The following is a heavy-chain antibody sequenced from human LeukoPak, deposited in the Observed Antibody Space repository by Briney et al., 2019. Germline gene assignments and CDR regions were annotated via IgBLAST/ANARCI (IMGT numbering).Heavy chain of an antibody. CDR2: INHRGST. CDR3: ARAASIAVVIN. J-gene: IGHJ4*02. Sequence: GSLRLSCAASGFTFSTYSMTWVRQPPGKGLEWIGEINHRGSTNYNPSLKSRVTISVDTSKNQFSLKLSSVTAADTAVYYCARAASIAVVINWGQGTLVTVSS. D-gene: IGHD6-19*01. V-gene: IGHV4-34*01. CDR1: GFTFSTYS.